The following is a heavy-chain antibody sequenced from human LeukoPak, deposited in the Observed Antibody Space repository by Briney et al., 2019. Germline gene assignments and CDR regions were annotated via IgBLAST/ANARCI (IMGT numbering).Heavy chain of an antibody. Sequence: SETLSLTCTVSGGSISSYHWSWIRQPPGKGLEWIGYIYYSGSTNYNPSLKSRVTISVDTSKNQFSLKLSSVTAADTAVYYCSYDSSGTDIWGAFDIWGQGTMVTVSS. D-gene: IGHD3-22*01. CDR2: IYYSGST. J-gene: IGHJ3*02. V-gene: IGHV4-59*01. CDR1: GGSISSYH. CDR3: SYDSSGTDIWGAFDI.